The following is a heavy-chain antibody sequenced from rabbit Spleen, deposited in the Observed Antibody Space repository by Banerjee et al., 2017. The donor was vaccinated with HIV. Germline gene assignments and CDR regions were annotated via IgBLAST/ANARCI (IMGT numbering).Heavy chain of an antibody. Sequence: QSLEESGGDLVKPGASLTLTCIASGVSFSGNSYMCWVRQAPGKGLEWIACIDSGSSGFTYFASWANGRFTISKTSSTTVTLQLNSLTAADTATYFCARAVHKDYYELWGQGTLVTVS. D-gene: IGHD1-1*01. V-gene: IGHV1S40*01. CDR1: GVSFSGNSY. CDR2: IDSGSSGFT. CDR3: ARAVHKDYYEL. J-gene: IGHJ6*01.